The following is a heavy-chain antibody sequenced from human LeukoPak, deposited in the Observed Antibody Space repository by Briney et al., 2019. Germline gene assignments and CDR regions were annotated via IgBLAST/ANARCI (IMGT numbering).Heavy chain of an antibody. V-gene: IGHV4-38-2*02. J-gene: IGHJ4*02. CDR2: IYHSGST. CDR3: ATSIAAAGKFDY. D-gene: IGHD6-13*01. Sequence: SETLSLTCTVSGYSISSGYYWGWIRQPPGKGLEWIGSIYHSGSTYYNPSLKSRVTISVDTSKNQFSLKLSSVTAADTAVYYCATSIAAAGKFDYWGQGTLVTVSS. CDR1: GYSISSGYY.